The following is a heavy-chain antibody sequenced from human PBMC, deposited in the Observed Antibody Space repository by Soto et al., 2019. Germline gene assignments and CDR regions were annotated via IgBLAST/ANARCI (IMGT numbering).Heavy chain of an antibody. CDR2: IWYDGSNK. Sequence: GGSLRLSCAASGFTFSSYGMHWVRQAPGKGLEWVAVIWYDGSNKYYADSVKGRFTISRDNSKNTLYLQMNSLRAEDTAVYYCARDLEVLSGYDYFDYWGQGTLVTVSS. D-gene: IGHD5-12*01. CDR3: ARDLEVLSGYDYFDY. V-gene: IGHV3-33*01. J-gene: IGHJ4*02. CDR1: GFTFSSYG.